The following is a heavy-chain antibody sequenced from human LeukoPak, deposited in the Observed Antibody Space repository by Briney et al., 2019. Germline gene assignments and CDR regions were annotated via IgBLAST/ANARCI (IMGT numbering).Heavy chain of an antibody. V-gene: IGHV1-69*13. CDR3: ASKRGYSYGLDY. D-gene: IGHD5-18*01. J-gene: IGHJ4*02. CDR2: IIPIFGTA. Sequence: ASVKVSCEASGGTFSSYAISWVRQAPGQGLEWMGGIIPIFGTANYAQKFQGRVTITADESTSTGYMELSSLRSEDTAVYYCASKRGYSYGLDYWGQGTLVTVSS. CDR1: GGTFSSYA.